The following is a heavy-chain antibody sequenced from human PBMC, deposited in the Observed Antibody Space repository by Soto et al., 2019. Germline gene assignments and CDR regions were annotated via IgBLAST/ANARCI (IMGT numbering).Heavy chain of an antibody. D-gene: IGHD3-3*01. CDR3: ARHPRTYDFDP. CDR1: GFTVSSNY. CDR2: IYSGDNT. Sequence: EVHLVESGGGLVQPGGSLRLSCAASGFTVSSNYMSWVRQAPGKGLEWVSVIYSGDNTYYADSVKGRFTISRHDSKNTLYLQMNSLRAEDTAVYYCARHPRTYDFDPWGQGTRVTVSS. V-gene: IGHV3-53*04. J-gene: IGHJ5*02.